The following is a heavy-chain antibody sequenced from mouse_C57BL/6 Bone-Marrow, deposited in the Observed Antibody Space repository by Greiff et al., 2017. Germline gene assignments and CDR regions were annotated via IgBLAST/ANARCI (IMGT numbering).Heavy chain of an antibody. V-gene: IGHV1-81*01. CDR1: GYTFTSYG. J-gene: IGHJ3*01. Sequence: VQLQQSGAELARPGASVKLSCKASGYTFTSYGISWVKQRTGQGLEWIGEFYPRSGNTYYNEKFKGKATLTADKSSSTAYMELRSLTSEDSAVYFCARSDYYDYDWFAYWGQGTLVTVSA. D-gene: IGHD2-4*01. CDR2: FYPRSGNT. CDR3: ARSDYYDYDWFAY.